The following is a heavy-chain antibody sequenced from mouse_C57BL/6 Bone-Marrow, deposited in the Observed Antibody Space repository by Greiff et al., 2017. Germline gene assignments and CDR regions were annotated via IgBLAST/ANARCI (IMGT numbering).Heavy chain of an antibody. CDR2: IHPNSGST. D-gene: IGHD2-4*01. CDR3: ARYYYDYDPFAY. CDR1: GYTFTSYW. V-gene: IGHV1-64*01. J-gene: IGHJ3*01. Sequence: VQLQQPGAELVKPGASVKLSCKASGYTFTSYWMHWVKQRPGQGLEWIGMIHPNSGSTNYHEKFKSKATLTVDKSSSTAYMQLSSLTSEDSAVYYCARYYYDYDPFAYWGQGTLVTVSA.